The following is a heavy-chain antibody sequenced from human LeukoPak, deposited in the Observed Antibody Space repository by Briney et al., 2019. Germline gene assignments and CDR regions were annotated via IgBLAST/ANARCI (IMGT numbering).Heavy chain of an antibody. J-gene: IGHJ6*03. V-gene: IGHV3-53*01. CDR1: GSTVSSIY. D-gene: IGHD3-10*01. CDR2: IYSGGST. Sequence: GGSLRLSCAASGSTVSSIYMSWVRQAPGKGLEWVSLIYSGGSTYYTDSVKGRFTISRDNSKNTLYLQMNSLRAEDTAVYYCASGSGSYRTPYYYMDVWGTGTTVTVSS. CDR3: ASGSGSYRTPYYYMDV.